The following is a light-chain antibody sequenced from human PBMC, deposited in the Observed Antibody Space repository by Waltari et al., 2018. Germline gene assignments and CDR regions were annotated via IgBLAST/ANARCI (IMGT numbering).Light chain of an antibody. Sequence: DIQMTQSHSSLSASVGDRVNITCRASQNINKYLNWYQQKPGKAPKYLIYATSTLESGVPSRFTGSGSGTDFTLTISSLQPEDFASYYCQQSYTTPLTFGGGTKVEVK. CDR3: QQSYTTPLT. CDR2: ATS. J-gene: IGKJ4*01. CDR1: QNINKY. V-gene: IGKV1-39*01.